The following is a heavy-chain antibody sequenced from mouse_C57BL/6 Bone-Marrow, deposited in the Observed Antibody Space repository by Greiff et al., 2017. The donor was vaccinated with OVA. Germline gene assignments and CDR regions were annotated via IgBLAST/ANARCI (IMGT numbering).Heavy chain of an antibody. D-gene: IGHD4-1*01. CDR1: GYTFTSYW. Sequence: QVQLQQPGAELVMPGASVKLSCKASGYTFTSYWMHWVKQRPGQGLEWIGEIDPSDSYTNYNQKFKGKSTLTVDKSSSTAYMQLSSLRSEDSAVYDCARDWDVFWFAYWGRGTLVTVSA. CDR2: IDPSDSYT. CDR3: ARDWDVFWFAY. V-gene: IGHV1-69*01. J-gene: IGHJ3*01.